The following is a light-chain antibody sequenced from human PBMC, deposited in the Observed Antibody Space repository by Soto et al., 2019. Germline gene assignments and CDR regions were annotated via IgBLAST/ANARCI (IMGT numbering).Light chain of an antibody. CDR3: PQYGSSPRT. CDR1: QSVSSIY. V-gene: IGKV3-20*01. Sequence: EIVLTQSPGTLSLSPGERATLSCRASQSVSSIYLAWYQQKPGQTPRLLIYGASSRATGIPDRFSGSGSATDFTLTISRLAPEDFAVYYCPQYGSSPRTFGQGTKLEIK. CDR2: GAS. J-gene: IGKJ2*01.